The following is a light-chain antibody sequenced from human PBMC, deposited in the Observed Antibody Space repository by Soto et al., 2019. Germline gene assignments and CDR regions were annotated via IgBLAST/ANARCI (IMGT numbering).Light chain of an antibody. CDR3: QQYNNYWT. CDR2: DVS. CDR1: QNIRSW. V-gene: IGKV1-5*01. J-gene: IGKJ1*01. Sequence: DIRMTQCPPSLSASVGDRVTITCRASQNIRSWLAWYQQKPGKAPKVLIYDVSNLETGVPSRLSGSGSGTEFTLTISSLHPDDFATYYCQQYNNYWTFGQGTQVDI.